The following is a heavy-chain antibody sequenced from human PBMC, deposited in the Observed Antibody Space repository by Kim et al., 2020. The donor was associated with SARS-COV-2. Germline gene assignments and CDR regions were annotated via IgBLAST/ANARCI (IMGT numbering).Heavy chain of an antibody. J-gene: IGHJ1*01. D-gene: IGHD6-25*01. CDR2: IRGGGDRT. Sequence: GGSLRLSCAASGFTFNTYTMSWVRQAPGKGLEWVSGIRGGGDRTSYADSVKGRFTISRDNSKNTLYLQMDSLRAEDTALYYCAQVTSGSRGYFEYFQHWGQSTLVTVSS. V-gene: IGHV3-23*01. CDR1: GFTFNTYT. CDR3: AQVTSGSRGYFEYFQH.